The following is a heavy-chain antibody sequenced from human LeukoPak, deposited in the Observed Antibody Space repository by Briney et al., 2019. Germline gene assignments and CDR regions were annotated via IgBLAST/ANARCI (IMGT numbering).Heavy chain of an antibody. Sequence: GRSLRLSCAASGFTFSSYGMHWVRQAPGKGLEWVAVISYDGSNKYYADSVKGRFTISRDDSKNTLYLQMNSLRAEDTAVYYCAKDRGRGAAAAPGYYYYYGMDVWGQGTTVTVSS. CDR1: GFTFSSYG. CDR3: AKDRGRGAAAAPGYYYYYGMDV. D-gene: IGHD6-13*01. CDR2: ISYDGSNK. J-gene: IGHJ6*02. V-gene: IGHV3-30*18.